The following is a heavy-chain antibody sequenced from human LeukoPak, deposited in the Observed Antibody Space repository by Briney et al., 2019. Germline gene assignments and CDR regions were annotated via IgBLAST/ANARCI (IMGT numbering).Heavy chain of an antibody. CDR2: IIPILGIA. CDR1: GGTFSSYA. J-gene: IGHJ4*02. V-gene: IGHV1-69*04. D-gene: IGHD1-26*01. CDR3: ARGGTWSYYSLFDY. Sequence: GASVKVSCKASGGTFSSYAISWVRQAPGQGLEWMGRIIPILGIANYAQKFQGRVTITRDTSASTAYMELSSLRSEDTAVYYCARGGTWSYYSLFDYWGQGTLVTVSS.